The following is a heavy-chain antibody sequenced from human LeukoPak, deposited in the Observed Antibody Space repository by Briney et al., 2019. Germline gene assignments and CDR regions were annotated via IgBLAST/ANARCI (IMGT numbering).Heavy chain of an antibody. Sequence: PSQTLSLTCTVSGGSISSGGYYWSWIRQHPGKGLEWIGYIYYSGSTYYNPSLKSQVTISVDTSKNQFSLKLSSVTAADTAVYYCARCRAGYGGNYFDYWGQGTLVTVSS. J-gene: IGHJ4*02. CDR3: ARCRAGYGGNYFDY. V-gene: IGHV4-31*01. CDR2: IYYSGST. D-gene: IGHD4-23*01. CDR1: GGSISSGGYY.